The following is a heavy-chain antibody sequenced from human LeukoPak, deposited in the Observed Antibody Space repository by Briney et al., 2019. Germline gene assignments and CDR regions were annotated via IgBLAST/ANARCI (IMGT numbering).Heavy chain of an antibody. CDR1: GYTFTGYY. CDR2: INPNSGGT. D-gene: IGHD6-19*01. Sequence: ASVKVPCKASGYTFTGYYMHWVRQAPGQGLEWMGRINPNSGGTNYAQKFQGRVTMTRDTSISTAYMELSRLRSDDTAVYYCARETVAGTFDYWGQGTLVTVSS. J-gene: IGHJ4*02. V-gene: IGHV1-2*06. CDR3: ARETVAGTFDY.